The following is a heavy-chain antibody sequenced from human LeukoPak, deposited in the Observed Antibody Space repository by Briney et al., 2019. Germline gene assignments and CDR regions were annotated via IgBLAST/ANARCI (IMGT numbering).Heavy chain of an antibody. CDR3: ARDYYDSSGYYYLPDY. D-gene: IGHD3-22*01. V-gene: IGHV3-30*03. CDR1: GFTFSDYG. Sequence: PGGSLRLSCVASGFTFSDYGIHWVRQAPGKGLEWVAVISYDGRKRKYADSVKGRFTISRDNSKDTLSLHMNTLRTEDTAVYYCARDYYDSSGYYYLPDYWGQGTLVTVSS. CDR2: ISYDGRKR. J-gene: IGHJ4*02.